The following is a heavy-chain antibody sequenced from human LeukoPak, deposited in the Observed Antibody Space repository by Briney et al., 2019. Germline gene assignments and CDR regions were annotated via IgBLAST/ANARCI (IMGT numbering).Heavy chain of an antibody. CDR1: GGSINSYY. CDR3: ARTSRHFYGSGSNLTPWPADMDV. V-gene: IGHV4-59*01. J-gene: IGHJ6*02. CDR2: IYYSGST. Sequence: SETLSLTCTVSGGSINSYYWTWIRQPPGKGLEWIGYIYYSGSTHYNPSLNSRVSISLDTSKNQFSLKLSSVTAADTAVYYCARTSRHFYGSGSNLTPWPADMDVWGQGTTVTVSS. D-gene: IGHD3-10*01.